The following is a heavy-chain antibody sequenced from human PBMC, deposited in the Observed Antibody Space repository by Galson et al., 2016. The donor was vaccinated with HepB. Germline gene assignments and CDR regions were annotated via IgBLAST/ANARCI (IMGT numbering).Heavy chain of an antibody. CDR1: GGTFSSYS. V-gene: IGHV1-69*01. D-gene: IGHD1-26*01. Sequence: SVKVSCKASGGTFSSYSVNWVRQAPGQGLEWMGGIIPFFRTANHAQKFQDRVMISADESAGTAYMKLTSLRSEDTATYYCATYSDTRELGYFDNWGQGTLVIVSS. J-gene: IGHJ4*02. CDR2: IIPFFRTA. CDR3: ATYSDTRELGYFDN.